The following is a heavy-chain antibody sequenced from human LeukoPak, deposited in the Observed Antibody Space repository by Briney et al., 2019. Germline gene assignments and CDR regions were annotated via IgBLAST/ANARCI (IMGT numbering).Heavy chain of an antibody. J-gene: IGHJ4*02. Sequence: SETLSLTCTVSGGSISSGDYYWSWIRQPPGKGLEWIGYIYYSGSTYYNPSLKSRVTISVDTSKNQFSLKLSSVTAADTAVYYCARGDGYNEGFVDYWGQGTLVTVSS. D-gene: IGHD5-24*01. CDR1: GGSISSGDYY. CDR3: ARGDGYNEGFVDY. CDR2: IYYSGST. V-gene: IGHV4-30-4*08.